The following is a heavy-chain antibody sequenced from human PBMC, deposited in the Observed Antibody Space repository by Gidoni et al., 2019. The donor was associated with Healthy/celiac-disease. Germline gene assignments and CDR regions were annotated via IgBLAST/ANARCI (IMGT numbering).Heavy chain of an antibody. V-gene: IGHV3-33*01. D-gene: IGHD4-4*01. CDR2: IWYDGSNK. CDR3: AREGTVTTLYYYYYMDV. Sequence: QVQLVESGGGVVQPGRSLRLSCAASGFTFSSYGMHGVRQAPGKGLEWVAVIWYDGSNKYYADSVKGRFTISRDNSKNTLYLQMNSLRAEDTAVYYCAREGTVTTLYYYYYMDVWGKGTTVTVSS. CDR1: GFTFSSYG. J-gene: IGHJ6*03.